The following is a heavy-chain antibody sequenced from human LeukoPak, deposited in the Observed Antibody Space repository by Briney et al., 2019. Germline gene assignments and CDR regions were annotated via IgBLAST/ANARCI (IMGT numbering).Heavy chain of an antibody. V-gene: IGHV3-23*01. Sequence: LTGGSLRLSCAASGFIFSSYAMSWVRQAPGKGLEWVSPISGSGGSTYYADSVKGRFTISRDNSKNTLYLQMNSLRAEDTAVYYCAKDPSPYSSYYYYGMDVWGQGTTVTVSS. D-gene: IGHD6-13*01. CDR3: AKDPSPYSSYYYYGMDV. J-gene: IGHJ6*02. CDR2: ISGSGGST. CDR1: GFIFSSYA.